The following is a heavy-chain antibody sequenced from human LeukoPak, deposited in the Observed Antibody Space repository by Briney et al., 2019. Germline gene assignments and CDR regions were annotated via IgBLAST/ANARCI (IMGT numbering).Heavy chain of an antibody. J-gene: IGHJ4*02. CDR3: ARDSGYDLRPTLDY. D-gene: IGHD5-12*01. CDR2: IYSGGST. Sequence: PGGSLRLPCAASGFTVSRNYMSWVRQAPGKGLEWVSVIYSGGSTYYGDSVKGRLTISRDNSKNTLYLQMNSLRAEDTAEYYCARDSGYDLRPTLDYWGQGTLVTVSS. V-gene: IGHV3-53*01. CDR1: GFTVSRNY.